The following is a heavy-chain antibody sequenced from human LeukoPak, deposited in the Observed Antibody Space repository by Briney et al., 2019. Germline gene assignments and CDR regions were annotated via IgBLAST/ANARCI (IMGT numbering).Heavy chain of an antibody. CDR2: IYHSGST. Sequence: SETLSLTCAVSGYSISSGYYWGWIRQPPGKGLEWIGSIYHSGSTYYNPSLKSRVTISVDTSKNQFSLKLSSVTAADTAVYYCARVLAGYSGYVDYWGQGTLVTVSS. CDR3: ARVLAGYSGYVDY. V-gene: IGHV4-38-2*01. CDR1: GYSISSGYY. D-gene: IGHD1-26*01. J-gene: IGHJ4*02.